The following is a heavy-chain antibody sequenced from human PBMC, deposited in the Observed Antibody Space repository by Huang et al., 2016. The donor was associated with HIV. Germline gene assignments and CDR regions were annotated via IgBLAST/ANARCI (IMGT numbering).Heavy chain of an antibody. CDR3: ARRSHGGNSFPFDY. J-gene: IGHJ4*01. CDR2: INSNSGDT. V-gene: IGHV1-2*02. D-gene: IGHD2-21*01. Sequence: QVQLVQSAAEVKKPGASVRVSCKASGYSFTGFHLHWVRQAPGQGLEWMGWINSNSGDTNDAQRLQGRVTVTRDTSISMAYMELSRLRSDDTAVYYCARRSHGGNSFPFDYWGQGTLLTVSS. CDR1: GYSFTGFH.